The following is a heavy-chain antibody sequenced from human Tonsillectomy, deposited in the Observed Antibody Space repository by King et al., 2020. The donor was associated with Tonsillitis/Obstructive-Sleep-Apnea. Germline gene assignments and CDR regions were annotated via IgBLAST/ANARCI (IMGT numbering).Heavy chain of an antibody. CDR2: ISYDGSDK. V-gene: IGHV3-30*04. CDR1: GFTFSRYT. J-gene: IGHJ3*02. CDR3: AREKSRNYYGSGDAFDI. Sequence: VQLVESGGGVVQPGRSLRLSCAASGFTFSRYTMHWVRQAPGKGLEWVAVISYDGSDKYYADSVKGRFTISRDNSKNTLYLQMNSLRAEDTAVYYCAREKSRNYYGSGDAFDIWGQGTMVTVSS. D-gene: IGHD3-10*01.